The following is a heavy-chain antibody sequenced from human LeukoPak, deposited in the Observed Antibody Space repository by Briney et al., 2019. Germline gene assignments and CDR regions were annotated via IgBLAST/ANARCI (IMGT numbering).Heavy chain of an antibody. CDR2: ISYDGSNK. CDR3: ASRTNSGPPF. V-gene: IGHV3-30-3*01. D-gene: IGHD3-10*01. Sequence: GGSLRLSCSASGFTFSSYAVHWVRQAPGKGLEWVALISYDGSNKYYADSVKGRFTISRDNSKNTMSLQMNSLRREDTAVYYCASRTNSGPPFWGQGTLVTVSS. J-gene: IGHJ1*01. CDR1: GFTFSSYA.